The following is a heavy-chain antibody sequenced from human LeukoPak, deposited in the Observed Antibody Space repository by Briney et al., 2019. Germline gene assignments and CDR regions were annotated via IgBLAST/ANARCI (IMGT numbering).Heavy chain of an antibody. CDR2: FDPEDGET. CDR1: GYTLTELS. D-gene: IGHD5-18*01. Sequence: ASVKVSCKVSGYTLTELSMHWVRQAPGKGLEWMGGFDPEDGETIYAQKFQGRVAMTEDTSTDTAYMELSSLRSEDTAVYYCATLVGSTITAMVMGFDYWGQGTLVTVSS. CDR3: ATLVGSTITAMVMGFDY. V-gene: IGHV1-24*01. J-gene: IGHJ4*02.